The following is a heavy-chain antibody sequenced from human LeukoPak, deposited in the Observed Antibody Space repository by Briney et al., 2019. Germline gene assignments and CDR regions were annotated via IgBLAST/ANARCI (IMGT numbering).Heavy chain of an antibody. CDR2: ISGSGGST. V-gene: IGHV3-23*01. D-gene: IGHD6-19*01. Sequence: GGSLRLSCAASGFTFSSYAMSWVRQAPGKGLEWVSAISGSGGSTYYADSVKGRFTISRDNAKNSLFLQMNSLRAEDTAVYYCARLGGSGWYLDYWGQGTLVTVSS. CDR3: ARLGGSGWYLDY. J-gene: IGHJ4*02. CDR1: GFTFSSYA.